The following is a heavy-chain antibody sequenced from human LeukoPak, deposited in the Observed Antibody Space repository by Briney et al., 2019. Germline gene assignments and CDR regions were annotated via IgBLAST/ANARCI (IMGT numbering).Heavy chain of an antibody. CDR3: ARVPYYYGSGSYWNYYFDY. J-gene: IGHJ4*02. D-gene: IGHD3-10*01. V-gene: IGHV3-48*03. CDR2: ISSSGSTI. Sequence: GGSLRLSCAASGFTFSSYEMNWVRQAPGKGLEWGSYISSSGSTIYYADSVKGRFTISRDNAKNSLYLQMNSLRAEDTAVYYCARVPYYYGSGSYWNYYFDYWGQGTLVTVSS. CDR1: GFTFSSYE.